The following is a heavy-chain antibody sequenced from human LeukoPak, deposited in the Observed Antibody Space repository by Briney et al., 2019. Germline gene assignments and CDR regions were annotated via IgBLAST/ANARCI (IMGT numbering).Heavy chain of an antibody. V-gene: IGHV4-34*01. J-gene: IGHJ5*02. Sequence: SETLSLTCSLYGGSFSGYDWRWIRQPPGKGLEWVGEINHSGSTNYNPSIKSPVTISVDTSKNQFSLKLSSVTAADTAVYYCARAYCGGDCYPINWFDPWGQGTLVTVSS. CDR3: ARAYCGGDCYPINWFDP. D-gene: IGHD2-21*01. CDR2: INHSGST. CDR1: GGSFSGYD.